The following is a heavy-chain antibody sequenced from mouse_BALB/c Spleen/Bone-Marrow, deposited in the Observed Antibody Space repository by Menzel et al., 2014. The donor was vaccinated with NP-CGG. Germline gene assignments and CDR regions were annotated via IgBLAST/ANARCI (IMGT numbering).Heavy chain of an antibody. Sequence: KPGQGLEWIGYINPYNDGTKYNEKFKGKATLTSDKSSSTAYMELSSLTSEDSAVYYCARGGRYDGFAYWGQGTLVTVSA. D-gene: IGHD2-14*01. V-gene: IGHV1-14*01. CDR2: INPYNDGT. J-gene: IGHJ3*01. CDR3: ARGGRYDGFAY.